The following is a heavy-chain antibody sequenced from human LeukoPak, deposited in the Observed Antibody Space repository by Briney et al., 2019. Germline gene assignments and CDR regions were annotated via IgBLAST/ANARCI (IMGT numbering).Heavy chain of an antibody. V-gene: IGHV3-23*01. CDR3: AKEKTTVKTPGIDC. CDR2: ISGSGVKT. D-gene: IGHD4-23*01. J-gene: IGHJ4*02. CDR1: GFTFSSYA. Sequence: GGSLRLSCAASGFTFSSYAMSWVRQAPGKGLEWVSAISGSGVKTYYADSVRGRFTISRDNSKNTLYLQLSSLRAEDTAVYYCAKEKTTVKTPGIDCWGQGTLVTVSP.